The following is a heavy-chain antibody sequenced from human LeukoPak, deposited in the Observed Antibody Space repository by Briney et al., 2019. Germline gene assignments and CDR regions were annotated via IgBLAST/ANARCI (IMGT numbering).Heavy chain of an antibody. D-gene: IGHD6-13*01. J-gene: IGHJ5*02. CDR3: ARGAIYSSSYQNWFDP. Sequence: SETLSLTCTVSGGSISSGSYYWSWIRQPAGKGLEWIGRIYTSGSTNYNPSLKSRVTISVDTSKNQFSLKLSSVTAADTAVYYCARGAIYSSSYQNWFDPWGQGTLVTVSS. CDR2: IYTSGST. V-gene: IGHV4-61*02. CDR1: GGSISSGSYY.